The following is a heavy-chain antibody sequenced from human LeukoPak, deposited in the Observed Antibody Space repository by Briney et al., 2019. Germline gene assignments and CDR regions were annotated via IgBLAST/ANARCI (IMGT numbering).Heavy chain of an antibody. CDR1: VDSITSSY. D-gene: IGHD4-11*01. J-gene: IGHJ4*02. CDR3: ARDTGGLQDY. Sequence: PSETLSLTCTVSVDSITSSYWSWIRQPPGKGLEWIGCIYHSGSTYHNPSLKSRVTISVDTSKNQFSLKLSSVTAADTAVYYCARDTGGLQDYWGQGTLVTVSS. V-gene: IGHV4-59*12. CDR2: IYHSGST.